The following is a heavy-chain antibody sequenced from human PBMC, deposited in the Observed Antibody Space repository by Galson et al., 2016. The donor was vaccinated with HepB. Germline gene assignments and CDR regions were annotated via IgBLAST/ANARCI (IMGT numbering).Heavy chain of an antibody. CDR3: ARGTTGSARKGMDV. CDR2: TYYSSEWYN. Sequence: CAISGDSVSSNSVSWDWIRQSPSRGLEWLGRTYYSSEWYNNYAVSVKGRITINPDTSKNQFSLQLNSVTPEDTAVYYCARGTTGSARKGMDVWGQGTTVTVSS. CDR1: GDSVSSNSVS. J-gene: IGHJ6*02. D-gene: IGHD1-1*01. V-gene: IGHV6-1*01.